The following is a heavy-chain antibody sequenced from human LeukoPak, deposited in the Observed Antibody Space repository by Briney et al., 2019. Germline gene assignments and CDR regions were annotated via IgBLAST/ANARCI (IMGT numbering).Heavy chain of an antibody. CDR3: ARDGSIVGATTPFDY. V-gene: IGHV3-21*01. CDR1: GFTFSSYS. J-gene: IGHJ4*02. CDR2: ISSSSSYI. D-gene: IGHD1-26*01. Sequence: GGSLRLSCAASGFTFSSYSMNWVRQAPGKGLEWVSSISSSSSYIYYADSVKGRFTISRDNAKNSLYPQMNSLRAEDTAVYYCARDGSIVGATTPFDYWGQGTLVTVSS.